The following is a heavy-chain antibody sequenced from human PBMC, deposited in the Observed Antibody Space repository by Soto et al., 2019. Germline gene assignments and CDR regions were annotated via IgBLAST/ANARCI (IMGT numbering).Heavy chain of an antibody. CDR1: GYSFMSYG. D-gene: IGHD3-3*01. CDR3: ARELTDFWSGYHDH. Sequence: QVQLVQSGVEVKEPGASVKVSCTASGYSFMSYGISWVRQAPGQGFEWMGWISVYNGHTKYPQNLQGRVSLSVDTSTNTAHMELRSLTSDDTATYYCARELTDFWSGYHDHWGRGTLVTVSS. V-gene: IGHV1-18*01. J-gene: IGHJ4*02. CDR2: ISVYNGHT.